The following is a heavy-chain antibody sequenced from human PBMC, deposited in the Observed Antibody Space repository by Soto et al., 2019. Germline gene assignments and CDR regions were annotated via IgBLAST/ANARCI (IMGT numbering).Heavy chain of an antibody. V-gene: IGHV4-31*03. J-gene: IGHJ3*02. CDR1: GGSISSGGYY. Sequence: PSETLSLTCTVSGGSISSGGYYWSWIRQHPGKGLEWIGYIYYSGTTYYNPSLKSRVTISVDTSKNQFSLKLSSVTAADTAVYYCARLKAVGAFDIWGQGTMVTVSS. CDR3: ARLKAVGAFDI. D-gene: IGHD6-19*01. CDR2: IYYSGTT.